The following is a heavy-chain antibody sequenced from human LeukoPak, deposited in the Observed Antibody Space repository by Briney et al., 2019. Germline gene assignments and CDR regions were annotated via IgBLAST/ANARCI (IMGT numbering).Heavy chain of an antibody. CDR1: GGSIRTSSDY. CDR2: MYYSGSA. CDR3: VRLARGSGGSGSFDS. V-gene: IGHV4-39*01. J-gene: IGHJ4*02. Sequence: SETLSLTCTVSGGSIRTSSDYWGWIRQPPGKGLEWIGSMYYSGSAYYNPSLKSRVTVSVDTSKKQLSLKLSSVTAADTAVYYCVRLARGSGGSGSFDSWGQGTLVTVSS. D-gene: IGHD6-25*01.